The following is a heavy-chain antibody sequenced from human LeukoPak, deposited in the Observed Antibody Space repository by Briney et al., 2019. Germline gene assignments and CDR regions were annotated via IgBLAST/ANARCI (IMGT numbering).Heavy chain of an antibody. CDR2: INPNSGAT. D-gene: IGHD1-1*01. V-gene: IGHV1-2*02. CDR3: ARDRYNWNDVRGDAFDI. J-gene: IGHJ3*02. Sequence: PSVKVSCKASGYTFTGYYMHWVREAPGQGREWMGGINPNSGATNYAQQFQGRVTMTRDTSISTAYMELSRLRSDDTAVYYCARDRYNWNDVRGDAFDIWGQGTMVTVSS. CDR1: GYTFTGYY.